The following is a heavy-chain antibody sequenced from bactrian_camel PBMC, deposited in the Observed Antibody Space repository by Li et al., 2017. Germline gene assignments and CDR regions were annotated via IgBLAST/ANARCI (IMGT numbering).Heavy chain of an antibody. CDR3: AAGALGAAWFPVICAITSNFTY. V-gene: IGHV3S53*01. D-gene: IGHD1*01. CDR1: AYSWRTRC. J-gene: IGHJ4*01. CDR2: IGSDGST. Sequence: VQLVESGGGSAQAGGSLRLSCAANAYSWRTRCMGWFRQAPGKEREGVAQIGSDGSTTYADSVKGRFTISKDSAKNTLYLQMNSLKPEDTAMYYCAAGALGAAWFPVICAITSNFTYWGQGTQVTVS.